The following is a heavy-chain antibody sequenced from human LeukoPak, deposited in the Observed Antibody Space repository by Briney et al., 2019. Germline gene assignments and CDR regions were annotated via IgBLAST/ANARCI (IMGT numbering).Heavy chain of an antibody. V-gene: IGHV3-21*04. CDR1: GFTFSSYS. Sequence: GGSLRLSCAASGFTFSSYSMNWVRQAPGKGLEWVSSITSSGRYIYYADSVKGRFTISRDNAKNSLYLQMNSLRAEDTALYYCARDPLTAAWGQGTLVTVSS. J-gene: IGHJ5*02. CDR3: ARDPLTAA. CDR2: ITSSGRYI. D-gene: IGHD2-21*02.